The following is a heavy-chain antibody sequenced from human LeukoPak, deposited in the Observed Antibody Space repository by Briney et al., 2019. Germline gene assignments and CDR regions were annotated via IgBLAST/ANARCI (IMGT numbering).Heavy chain of an antibody. J-gene: IGHJ4*02. Sequence: GGSLRLSCAPSGVIFSNYAMTWVRHAPGKGLERVSSISGNAGSTYYIDSVKGRFTISRDNSKNTLFLQMNSLRAEDTGMYYCAKYGAPGWSGYCDYWGQGTLVTVSS. CDR2: ISGNAGST. CDR3: AKYGAPGWSGYCDY. D-gene: IGHD4/OR15-4a*01. CDR1: GVIFSNYA. V-gene: IGHV3-23*01.